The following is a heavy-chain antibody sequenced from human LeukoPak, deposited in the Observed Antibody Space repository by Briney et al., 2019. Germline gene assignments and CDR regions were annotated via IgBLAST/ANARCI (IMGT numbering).Heavy chain of an antibody. V-gene: IGHV3-9*01. D-gene: IGHD3-16*01. CDR3: ARLEAWGTMDY. CDR2: ISWNSGSI. Sequence: PGRSLRLSCAASGFTFDDYAMHWVRQAPGKGLEWVSGISWNSGSIGYADSVKGRFTISRDNAKNSLYLQMNSLRAEDTAVYYCARLEAWGTMDYWGQGTLVTVSS. CDR1: GFTFDDYA. J-gene: IGHJ4*02.